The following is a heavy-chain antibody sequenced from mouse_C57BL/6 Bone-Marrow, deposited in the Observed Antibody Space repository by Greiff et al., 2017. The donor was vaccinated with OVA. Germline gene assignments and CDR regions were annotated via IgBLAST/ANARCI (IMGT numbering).Heavy chain of an antibody. CDR3: TRGGNYYGSRRDWYFDV. V-gene: IGHV5-9-1*02. CDR1: GFTFSSYA. D-gene: IGHD1-1*01. Sequence: EVQLVESGAGLVKPGGSLKLSCAASGFTFSSYAMSWVRQTPEKRLEWVAYISSGGDYIYYADTVKGRFTIPRDNARNTLYLQMSSLKSEDTAMYYCTRGGNYYGSRRDWYFDVWGTGTTVTVSS. J-gene: IGHJ1*03. CDR2: ISSGGDYI.